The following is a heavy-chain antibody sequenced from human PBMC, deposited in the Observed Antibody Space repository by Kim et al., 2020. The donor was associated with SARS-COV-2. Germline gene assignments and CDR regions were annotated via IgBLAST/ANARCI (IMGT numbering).Heavy chain of an antibody. CDR1: GYTFISYA. D-gene: IGHD5-18*01. CDR2: INTGNGNT. J-gene: IGHJ4*02. V-gene: IGHV1-3*04. CDR3: ATGVDTDMVKGGIDY. Sequence: ASVKVSCKASGYTFISYAMHWVRQAPGQRVEWLGWINTGNGNTKYSQKFQGRVTIIRDTSASTAYMELRSLRSEDTAVYYCATGVDTDMVKGGIDYWGQGTLVTVST.